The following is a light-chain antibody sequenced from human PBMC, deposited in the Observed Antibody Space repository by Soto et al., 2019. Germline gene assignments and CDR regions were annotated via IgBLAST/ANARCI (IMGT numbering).Light chain of an antibody. J-gene: IGKJ5*01. V-gene: IGKV3-15*01. CDR1: QSVSSS. CDR2: GAS. CDR3: QQYNNWPPIT. Sequence: EIVITQSPATLSVSPGERATLSCRASQSVSSSLAWYQQKPGQAPRLLIYGASTRATGIPARFSGSGSGTEFTLTISSLQSEDLAVYYCQQYNNWPPITFGQGTRLEIK.